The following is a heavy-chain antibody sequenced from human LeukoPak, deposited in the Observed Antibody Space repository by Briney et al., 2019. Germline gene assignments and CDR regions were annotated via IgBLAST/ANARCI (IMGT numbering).Heavy chain of an antibody. CDR2: ISSGSSAI. CDR1: GFTFTTYS. V-gene: IGHV3-21*01. D-gene: IGHD6-6*01. Sequence: GGSLRLSCEASGFTFTTYSMTWVRQAPGKGLEWVSIISSGSSAIFSADALKGRFIISRDDAKNLLYLDMNSLRAEDTAVYYCARESFAARWDWGQGTLVTVSS. J-gene: IGHJ4*02. CDR3: ARESFAARWD.